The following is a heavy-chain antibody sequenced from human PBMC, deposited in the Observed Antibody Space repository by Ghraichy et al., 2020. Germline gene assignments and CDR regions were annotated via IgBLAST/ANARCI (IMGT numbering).Heavy chain of an antibody. CDR3: AKGLEGRYCPSSGCYDHPYYSDY. CDR1: GFTFSNYA. V-gene: IGHV3-23*01. D-gene: IGHD2-2*01. J-gene: IGHJ4*02. CDR2: ISGSGGNT. Sequence: GGSLRLSCAASGFTFSNYAMSWVRQAPGKGLEWISGISGSGGNTYHADSVKGRFTISRDNSKNTLYLQMNSLRVEDTAIYYCAKGLEGRYCPSSGCYDHPYYSDYWGQGTLVAVSS.